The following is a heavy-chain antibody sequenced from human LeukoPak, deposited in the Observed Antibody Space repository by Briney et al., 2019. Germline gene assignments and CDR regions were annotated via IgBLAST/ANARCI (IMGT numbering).Heavy chain of an antibody. CDR3: AKDAPLLWFGEFHH. D-gene: IGHD3-10*01. Sequence: GVLRLSCATSGFTFSDYWMSWVRQAPGNGLEWVANIKQNGNEKYYVDSVKGRFTISRDNSKNTLYLQMNSLRAEDTAVYYCAKDAPLLWFGEFHHWGQGTLVTVSS. J-gene: IGHJ1*01. CDR2: IKQNGNEK. V-gene: IGHV3-7*03. CDR1: GFTFSDYW.